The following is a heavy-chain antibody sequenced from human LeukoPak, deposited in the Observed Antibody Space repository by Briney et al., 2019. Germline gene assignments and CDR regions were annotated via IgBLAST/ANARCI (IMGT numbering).Heavy chain of an antibody. Sequence: ALAKDFRKASGYTFYSYYMHRVRQAPGQGPEWNGVIHPSGGSSSYAHKFQGRGTITRDTSTSTVYMELSSLRSEDTAVYYCARDGPRIAALGEDFDYWGQGTLVTVSS. J-gene: IGHJ4*02. CDR3: ARDGPRIAALGEDFDY. CDR2: IHPSGGSS. CDR1: GYTFYSYY. D-gene: IGHD6-6*01. V-gene: IGHV1-46*02.